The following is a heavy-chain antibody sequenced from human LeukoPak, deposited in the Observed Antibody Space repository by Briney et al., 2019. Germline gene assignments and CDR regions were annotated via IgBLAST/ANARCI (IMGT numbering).Heavy chain of an antibody. V-gene: IGHV3-64*01. CDR1: GFTFSSYA. CDR2: ISDNGGST. J-gene: IGHJ4*02. Sequence: GWSLRLSCAASGFTFSSYAMHWVRQAPGKGLEYVSTISDNGGSTFYANSVKGRFTISRDNSKNTLYLQMNSLRGEDTAVYYCAKRDYWGQGTLVTVSS. CDR3: AKRDY.